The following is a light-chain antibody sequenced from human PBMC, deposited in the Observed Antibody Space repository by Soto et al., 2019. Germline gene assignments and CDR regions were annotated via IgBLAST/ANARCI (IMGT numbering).Light chain of an antibody. Sequence: AIQLTQSPSSLSASVGDRVTITCRASQDVRGALAWYQQKPGEAPKILIYDVSGLESGVPTRFSGSGSGTDFTLTITSLQPVDFATYYCQQFNSYPITFGQGTRLEIK. V-gene: IGKV1-13*02. J-gene: IGKJ5*01. CDR2: DVS. CDR3: QQFNSYPIT. CDR1: QDVRGA.